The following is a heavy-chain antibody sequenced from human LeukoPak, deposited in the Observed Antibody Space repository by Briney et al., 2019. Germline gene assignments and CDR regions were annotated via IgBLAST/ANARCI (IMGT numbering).Heavy chain of an antibody. Sequence: SETLSLTCAVYGGSFSGYYWSWIRQPPGKGLEWIGYIYYSGSTNYNPSLKSRVTISVDTSKNQFSLKLSSVTAADTAVYYCARGSGWNWFDPWGQGTLVTVSS. J-gene: IGHJ5*02. CDR3: ARGSGWNWFDP. V-gene: IGHV4-59*01. CDR2: IYYSGST. CDR1: GGSFSGYY.